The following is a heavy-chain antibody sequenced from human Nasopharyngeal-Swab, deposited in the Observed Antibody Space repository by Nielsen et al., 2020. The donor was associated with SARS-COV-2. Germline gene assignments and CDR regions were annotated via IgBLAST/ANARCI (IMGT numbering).Heavy chain of an antibody. J-gene: IGHJ4*02. CDR2: IVPAPGLP. CDR1: THTFTNSA. CDR3: AREGEYGAYDAPDY. D-gene: IGHD5-12*01. Sequence: SVTLSCNTSTHTFTNSATRWVRQAPGQGLEWMGGIVPAPGLPNYAQKFRGRITISADRSTTTSYLELSSLRSEDTAIYYWAREGEYGAYDAPDYWGQGTLVTVSS. V-gene: IGHV1-69*10.